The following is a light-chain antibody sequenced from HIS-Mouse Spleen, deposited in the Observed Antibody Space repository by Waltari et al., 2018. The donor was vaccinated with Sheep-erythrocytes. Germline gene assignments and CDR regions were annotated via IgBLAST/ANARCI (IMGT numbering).Light chain of an antibody. V-gene: IGLV2-14*01. CDR1: SSDFGGYNY. CDR2: EVS. Sequence: QSALTQPASVSGSPGQSIPISCTGTSSDFGGYNYVPWYQQHPGKAPKRMIYEVSNRPSGVSNRFSGSKSGNTASLTISGLQAEDEADYYCSSYTSSSTPVVFGGGTKLTVL. CDR3: SSYTSSSTPVV. J-gene: IGLJ2*01.